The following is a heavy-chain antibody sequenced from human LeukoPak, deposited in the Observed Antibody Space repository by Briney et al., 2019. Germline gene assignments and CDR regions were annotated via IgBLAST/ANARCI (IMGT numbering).Heavy chain of an antibody. J-gene: IGHJ6*02. D-gene: IGHD3-10*01. CDR3: AIDMVRGVTPYYYYYGMDV. V-gene: IGHV3-30*03. CDR1: GFTFSSYG. CDR2: ISYDGSNK. Sequence: GGSLRLSCAASGFTFSSYGMHWVRQAPGKGLEWVAVISYDGSNKYYADSVKGRFTISRDNSKNTLYLQMNSLRAEDTAVYYCAIDMVRGVTPYYYYYGMDVWGQGTTVTVSS.